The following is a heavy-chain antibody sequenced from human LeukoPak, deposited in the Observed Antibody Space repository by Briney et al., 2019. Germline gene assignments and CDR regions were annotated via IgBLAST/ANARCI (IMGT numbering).Heavy chain of an antibody. CDR1: VFTYSNYA. V-gene: IGHV3-30*04. J-gene: IGHJ6*03. CDR3: AKAGNHYYYYYMDV. D-gene: IGHD1-14*01. CDR2: ISYDGSNK. Sequence: PGVSLRLSYAASVFTYSNYAIHGARQAPAKALEWVADISYDGSNKYYADSVKGRFTNSRHNSKNTLYLQINSLRAEDTAVYYCAKAGNHYYYYYMDVWGKGTTVTVSS.